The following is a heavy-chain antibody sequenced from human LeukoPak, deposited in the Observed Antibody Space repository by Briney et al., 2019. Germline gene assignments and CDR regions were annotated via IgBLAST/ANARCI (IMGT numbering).Heavy chain of an antibody. J-gene: IGHJ3*02. D-gene: IGHD1-26*01. CDR1: GYTFTSYG. Sequence: ASVKVSCKASGYTFTSYGISWVRQAPGQGLEWMGWIRAYNGNTNYAQKLQGRVTMTTDTSTSTAYMELRSLRSDDTAVYYCARDTAGVGGGRAFDIWGQGTMVTVSS. V-gene: IGHV1-18*01. CDR2: IRAYNGNT. CDR3: ARDTAGVGGGRAFDI.